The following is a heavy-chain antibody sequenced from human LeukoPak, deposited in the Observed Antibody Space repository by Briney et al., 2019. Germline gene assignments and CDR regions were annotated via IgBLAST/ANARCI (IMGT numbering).Heavy chain of an antibody. D-gene: IGHD3-10*01. CDR3: ARPSGALYYYYGMDV. CDR1: GGTFSSYA. J-gene: IGHJ6*02. Sequence: ASVKVSCKASGGTFSSYAISWVRQSPGQGLEWMGGIIPIFGTANYAQKFQGRVTITADESTSTAYMELSSLRSEDTAVYYCARPSGALYYYYGMDVWGQGTTVTVSS. V-gene: IGHV1-69*13. CDR2: IIPIFGTA.